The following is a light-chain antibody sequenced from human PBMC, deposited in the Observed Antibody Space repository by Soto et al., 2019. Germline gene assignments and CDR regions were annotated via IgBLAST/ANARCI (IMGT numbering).Light chain of an antibody. J-gene: IGLJ1*01. CDR3: KSFTTSDTYV. CDR1: SSDVGAYNY. Sequence: QSALTQPASVSGSPGQSIAISCTGTSSDVGAYNYVSWYLQYPGKAPKLVIFDVSFWPSGVSNRFSGSKSGNTASLTISGLQAEDEADYYCKSFTTSDTYVFGTGTKVPVL. CDR2: DVS. V-gene: IGLV2-14*01.